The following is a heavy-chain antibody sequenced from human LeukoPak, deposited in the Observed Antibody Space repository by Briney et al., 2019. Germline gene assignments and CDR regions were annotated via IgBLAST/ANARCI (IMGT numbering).Heavy chain of an antibody. J-gene: IGHJ4*02. CDR3: ARGPSSILCFFDY. CDR2: INHSRST. D-gene: IGHD6-6*01. V-gene: IGHV4-34*01. Sequence: PSETLSVTCVVYGGFFSGYYWSWMRPPPGKGLEWIGEINHSRSTNYNPSLKSRLTISVNTSKNQFSLKLSSVTAADTAVYYCARGPSSILCFFDYWGQGTLVTASS. CDR1: GGFFSGYY.